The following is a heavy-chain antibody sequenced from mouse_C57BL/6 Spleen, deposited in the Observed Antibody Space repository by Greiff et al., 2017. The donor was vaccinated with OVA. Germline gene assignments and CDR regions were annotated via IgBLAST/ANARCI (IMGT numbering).Heavy chain of an antibody. Sequence: QVQLQQSGAELVRPGASVTLSCKASGYTFTDYEMHWVKQTPVHGLEWIGAIDPETGGTAYNQKFKGKAILTADKSSSTAYMELRSLTSEDSAVYYCTRRGPYYAMDYWGQGTSVTVSS. V-gene: IGHV1-15*01. CDR1: GYTFTDYE. J-gene: IGHJ4*01. CDR3: TRRGPYYAMDY. CDR2: IDPETGGT.